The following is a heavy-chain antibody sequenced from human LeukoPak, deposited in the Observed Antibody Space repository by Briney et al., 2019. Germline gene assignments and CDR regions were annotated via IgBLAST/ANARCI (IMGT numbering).Heavy chain of an antibody. Sequence: GRSLRLSCAASGFTFSSYGMHWVRQAPGKGLEWVAVISYDGSNKYYADSVKGRFTISRDNSKNTLYLQMNSLRAEDTAVYYCAKDRVYGSGSYLQHWGQGTLVTVSS. CDR3: AKDRVYGSGSYLQH. V-gene: IGHV3-30*18. CDR2: ISYDGSNK. J-gene: IGHJ4*02. CDR1: GFTFSSYG. D-gene: IGHD3-10*01.